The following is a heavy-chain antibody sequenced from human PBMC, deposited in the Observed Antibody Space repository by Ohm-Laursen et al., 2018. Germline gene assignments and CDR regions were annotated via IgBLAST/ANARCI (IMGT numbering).Heavy chain of an antibody. CDR1: GFTFSDYY. V-gene: IGHV3-11*01. J-gene: IGHJ5*01. Sequence: SLRLSCTASGFTFSDYYMNWARQAPGKGLEWLSYISSSHDTIYYADSVKGRFTISRDNAKNSLFLQLNSLRADDTAVYYCARAKYSSGWFTTGFDSWGQGTLVTVSS. D-gene: IGHD6-19*01. CDR3: ARAKYSSGWFTTGFDS. CDR2: ISSSHDTI.